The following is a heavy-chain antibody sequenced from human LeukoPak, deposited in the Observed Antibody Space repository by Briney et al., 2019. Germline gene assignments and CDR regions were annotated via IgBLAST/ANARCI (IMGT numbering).Heavy chain of an antibody. V-gene: IGHV3-7*01. D-gene: IGHD3-10*01. Sequence: GGSLRLSCAASGFTLSTYAMNWVRQAPGKGLEWVANINQVGSEKFSATSLKGRFIISRDNAKSSLYLEINNLSAEDTAVYYCARGGFTTDYWGQGTLVTVSS. CDR3: ARGGFTTDY. CDR2: INQVGSEK. CDR1: GFTLSTYA. J-gene: IGHJ4*02.